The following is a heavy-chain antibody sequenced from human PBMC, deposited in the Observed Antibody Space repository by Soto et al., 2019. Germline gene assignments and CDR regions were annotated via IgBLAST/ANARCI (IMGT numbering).Heavy chain of an antibody. J-gene: IGHJ6*02. V-gene: IGHV3-64D*06. D-gene: IGHD2-2*01. Sequence: EVQLVESGGGLVQPGEYMRLSCSASGFTFNMYAMHWVRQAPGKGLENVATIIRYGGSTFYAESVRGRFSISRDNSRDTLFLQMSSLTAEDSAIYYCVKGVDSRTWSGGDVWGQGTSVTVSS. CDR1: GFTFNMYA. CDR2: IIRYGGST. CDR3: VKGVDSRTWSGGDV.